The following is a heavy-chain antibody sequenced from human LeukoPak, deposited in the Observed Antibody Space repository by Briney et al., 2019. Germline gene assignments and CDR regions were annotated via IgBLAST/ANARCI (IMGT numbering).Heavy chain of an antibody. Sequence: ASVKVSCKASGYTFTSYDINWVRQATGQGLEWMGWMNPNSGNTGYAQKFQGRVTITRNTSISTAYLELSSLRSEDTAVYYCARPSVGYDFWSGCLYYFDYWGQGTLVTVSS. CDR3: ARPSVGYDFWSGCLYYFDY. CDR1: GYTFTSYD. D-gene: IGHD3-3*01. CDR2: MNPNSGNT. J-gene: IGHJ4*02. V-gene: IGHV1-8*03.